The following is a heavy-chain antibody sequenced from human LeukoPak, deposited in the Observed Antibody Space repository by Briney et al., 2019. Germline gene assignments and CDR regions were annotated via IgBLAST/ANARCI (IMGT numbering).Heavy chain of an antibody. J-gene: IGHJ5*02. D-gene: IGHD3-16*01. CDR1: GFTFSNYW. CDR3: ARVHSHGGYP. Sequence: RSGGSLRLSCAASGFTFSNYWMSWVRQAPGKGLEWVANIKQDGSEKYYVDSVKGRFTISRDNAKNSLFLQMNSLRAEDTAVFYCARVHSHGGYPWGQGTLVTVSS. CDR2: IKQDGSEK. V-gene: IGHV3-7*01.